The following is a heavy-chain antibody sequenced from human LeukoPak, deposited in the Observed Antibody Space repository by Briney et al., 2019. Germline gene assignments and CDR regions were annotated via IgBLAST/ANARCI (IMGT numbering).Heavy chain of an antibody. Sequence: GGSLRLSCSASGFTFSSYAMHWVRQAPGKGLEYVSAISSNGGNTYYADSVKGRFTISRDNSKNTLYLQMSSLRAEDTAVYYCARDKIVGPTTLDYWGQGTLVTVSS. CDR3: ARDKIVGPTTLDY. V-gene: IGHV3-64D*06. D-gene: IGHD1-26*01. CDR2: ISSNGGNT. CDR1: GFTFSSYA. J-gene: IGHJ4*02.